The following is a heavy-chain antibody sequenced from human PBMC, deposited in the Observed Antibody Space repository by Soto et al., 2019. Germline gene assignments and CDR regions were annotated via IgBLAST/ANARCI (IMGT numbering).Heavy chain of an antibody. V-gene: IGHV1-18*01. CDR3: ARGWVGSGYDP. Sequence: QVQLVQSGAEVKKPGASVKVSCKASGYTFINYGINWVRQAPGQGREWMGWITPYNGNTNYAQKLQGRVTMTTDTSTSTAYMELRSLRSDDKAVYYCARGWVGSGYDPWGQGTLVTVSS. CDR1: GYTFINYG. D-gene: IGHD5-12*01. CDR2: ITPYNGNT. J-gene: IGHJ5*02.